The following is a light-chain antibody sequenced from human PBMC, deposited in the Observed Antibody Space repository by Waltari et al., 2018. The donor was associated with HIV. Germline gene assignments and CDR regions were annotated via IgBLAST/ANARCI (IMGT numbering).Light chain of an antibody. CDR2: LTS. Sequence: IVMTQSPLSLPVTSGEPASISCRSNQSLLHNNRYHFLDWYFQKPGQSPQLLIYLTSFRAYGVPDRFSGSGSGTDFTLKISRVEADDVGVYFCIQSLQIPFIFGQGTRLGTK. V-gene: IGKV2-28*01. J-gene: IGKJ5*01. CDR3: IQSLQIPFI. CDR1: QSLLHNNRYHF.